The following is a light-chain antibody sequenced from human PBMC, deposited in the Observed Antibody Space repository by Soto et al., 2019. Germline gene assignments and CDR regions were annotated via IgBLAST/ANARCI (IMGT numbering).Light chain of an antibody. CDR2: DVN. J-gene: IGLJ1*01. CDR1: ASDIGGYTF. CDR3: SAHGGTNPYV. Sequence: QSALTQPPSASGSPGQSVAISCTGTASDIGGYTFVSWYQQHRGKAPKLLIYDVNKRPSGVPDRFSGSKSGNTASLPGSGLQAEDEADYYCSAHGGTNPYVFGTGTKLTVL. V-gene: IGLV2-8*01.